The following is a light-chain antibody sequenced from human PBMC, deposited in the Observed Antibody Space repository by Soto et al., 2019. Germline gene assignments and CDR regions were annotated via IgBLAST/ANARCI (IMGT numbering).Light chain of an antibody. CDR2: AAS. Sequence: AIQLTQSPSSLTASXGDRITITXXASRDIGSDLSWYQQKPGKAPTLLIYAASNLQSGVPSRFRGSRSGTEFTLTVSSLQPADFATYYCLQDHDDSWTFGQGTKVDIK. CDR3: LQDHDDSWT. CDR1: RDIGSD. J-gene: IGKJ1*01. V-gene: IGKV1-6*01.